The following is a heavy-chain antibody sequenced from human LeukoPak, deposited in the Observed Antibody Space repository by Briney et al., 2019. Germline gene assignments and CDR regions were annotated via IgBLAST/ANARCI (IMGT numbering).Heavy chain of an antibody. J-gene: IGHJ4*02. CDR2: ISSSSSYI. CDR3: ARDGSYSGYDSYSGSYYSQYYFDY. V-gene: IGHV3-21*01. D-gene: IGHD1-26*01. CDR1: GFTFNSYS. Sequence: PGGSLRLSCAASGFTFNSYSMNWVRQAPGKGLEWVSSISSSSSYIYYAVSVKGRFTISRDDAKNSLYLQMNSLRAEDTAVYYCARDGSYSGYDSYSGSYYSQYYFDYWGQGTLVTVSS.